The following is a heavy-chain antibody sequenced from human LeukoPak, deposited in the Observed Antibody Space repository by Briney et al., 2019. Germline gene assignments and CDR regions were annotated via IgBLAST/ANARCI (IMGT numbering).Heavy chain of an antibody. CDR1: GFTFSTYV. CDR3: ARVSTNDRRNAFDI. D-gene: IGHD2-8*01. V-gene: IGHV3-64*01. CDR2: ITGVGGYT. Sequence: PGGSLRLSCAASGFTFSTYVMQWVRQAPGKGLEYVSAITGVGGYTYYANSVKGRFTISRDNSKKTLYLQMGSLRADDMAVYYCARVSTNDRRNAFDIWGQGTMVTVSS. J-gene: IGHJ3*02.